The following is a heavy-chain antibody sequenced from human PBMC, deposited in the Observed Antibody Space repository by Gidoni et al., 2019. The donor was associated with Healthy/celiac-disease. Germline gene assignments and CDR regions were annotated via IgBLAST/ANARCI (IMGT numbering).Heavy chain of an antibody. V-gene: IGHV4-59*01. D-gene: IGHD4-17*01. CDR2: IYYSGST. Sequence: QVQLQESGPGLVKPSETLSLTCTVSGGSISSYYWSWIRQPPGKGLEWIGYIYYSGSTNYNPSLKSRVTISVDTSKNQFSLKLSSVTAADTAVYYCARDQVTTYGDYGFDPWGQGTLVTVSS. J-gene: IGHJ5*02. CDR3: ARDQVTTYGDYGFDP. CDR1: GGSISSYY.